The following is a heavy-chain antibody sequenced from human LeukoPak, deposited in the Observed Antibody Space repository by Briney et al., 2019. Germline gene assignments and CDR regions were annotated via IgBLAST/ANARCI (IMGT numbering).Heavy chain of an antibody. CDR3: AREVNSSGQLDY. V-gene: IGHV3-20*04. J-gene: IGHJ4*02. D-gene: IGHD6-19*01. Sequence: GGSLRLSCAASGFTFDDHGMSWVRQAPGKGLEWVSGINWNGGSTGYADSVKGRFTISRDNAKNSLYLQTNSLRAEDTALYYWAREVNSSGQLDYWGQGTLVTVSS. CDR2: INWNGGST. CDR1: GFTFDDHG.